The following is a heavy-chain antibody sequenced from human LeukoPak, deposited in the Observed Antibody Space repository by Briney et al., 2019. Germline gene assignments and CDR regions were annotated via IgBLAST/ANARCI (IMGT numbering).Heavy chain of an antibody. J-gene: IGHJ4*02. V-gene: IGHV3-23*01. D-gene: IGHD3-10*01. CDR2: ISSNT. CDR3: ARDKDYYGSGSYGY. CDR1: GFTFSSYA. Sequence: PGGSLRLSCAASGFTFSSYAMSWVRQAPGKGLEWVSAISSNTYYADSVKGRFTISRDNSKNTLYPQMNSLRAEDTAVYYCARDKDYYGSGSYGYWGQGTLVTVSS.